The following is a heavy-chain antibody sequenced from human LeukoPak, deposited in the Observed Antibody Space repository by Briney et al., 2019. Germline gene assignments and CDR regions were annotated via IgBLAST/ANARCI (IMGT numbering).Heavy chain of an antibody. D-gene: IGHD6-13*01. Sequence: PSETLSLTCTVSRGSIRTADYYWAWVRQPPGERLEWLGSIYFSGTPYFNPSLKSRVAVSIDTPKNQFSLKVTSVNASDTAVYFCARTSSWYAGAWFDSWGQGTLVTVSS. V-gene: IGHV4-39*01. CDR2: IYFSGTP. CDR1: RGSIRTADYY. CDR3: ARTSSWYAGAWFDS. J-gene: IGHJ5*01.